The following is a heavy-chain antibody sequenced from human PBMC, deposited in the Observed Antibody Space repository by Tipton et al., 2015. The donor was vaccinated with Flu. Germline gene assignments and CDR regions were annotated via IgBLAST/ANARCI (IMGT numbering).Heavy chain of an antibody. CDR2: ISSSGSII. CDR3: ARDHPPSITVLGEITDYFGMAV. V-gene: IGHV3-11*01. D-gene: IGHD3-3*01. CDR1: GSTFSDYY. Sequence: SLRLSCAASGSTFSDYYMSWVRQAPGKGLEWVSHISSSGSIINYADSVKGRFTISRDNAKNSLYLQMNSLRAEDTAVYYCARDHPPSITVLGEITDYFGMAVWGQGTTVTVSS. J-gene: IGHJ6*02.